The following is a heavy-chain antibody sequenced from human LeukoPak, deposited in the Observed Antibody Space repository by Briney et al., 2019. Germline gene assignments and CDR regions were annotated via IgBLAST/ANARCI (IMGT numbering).Heavy chain of an antibody. V-gene: IGHV3-30*04. Sequence: GGSLRLSCADSGFTFSSYAMHWVRQAPGKGLEWVAVISYDGSNKYYADSVKGRFTISRDNSKNTLYLQMNSLRAEDTAVYYCAREYYDILTGSYYFDYWGQGTLVTVSS. CDR1: GFTFSSYA. D-gene: IGHD3-9*01. CDR2: ISYDGSNK. CDR3: AREYYDILTGSYYFDY. J-gene: IGHJ4*02.